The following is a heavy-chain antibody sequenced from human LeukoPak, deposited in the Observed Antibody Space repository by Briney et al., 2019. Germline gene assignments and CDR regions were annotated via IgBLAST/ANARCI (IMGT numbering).Heavy chain of an antibody. J-gene: IGHJ4*02. D-gene: IGHD6-19*01. V-gene: IGHV5-51*01. CDR2: IYPGDSDT. CDR1: GYSFTTYW. CDR3: ARPSFSSVPWFFDD. Sequence: GESLKISCKGPGYSFTTYWIGWVRQMPGKGLEWMGIIYPGDSDTRYSPSFQGQVTISADKSISTAYLQWSSLKASDTAIYYCARPSFSSVPWFFDDWGQGTLVTVSS.